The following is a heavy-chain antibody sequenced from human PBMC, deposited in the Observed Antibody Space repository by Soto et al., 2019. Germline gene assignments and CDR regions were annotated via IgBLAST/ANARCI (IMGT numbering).Heavy chain of an antibody. D-gene: IGHD5-18*01. J-gene: IGHJ4*02. CDR2: ISSSKTT. CDR3: VGDQDVHTPMVHGNY. Sequence: EVQLVESGGGLVQPGESLRLSCTASGITFSSYSMNWVRQAPGKGLEWLSYISSSKTTYADSVKGRFNISRNNAKNSVYLQMNSLRDEDTAVYYCVGDQDVHTPMVHGNYWGRGTRVTVSS. V-gene: IGHV3-48*02. CDR1: GITFSSYS.